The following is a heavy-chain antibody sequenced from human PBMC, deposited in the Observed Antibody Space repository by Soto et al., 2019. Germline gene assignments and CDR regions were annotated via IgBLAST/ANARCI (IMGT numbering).Heavy chain of an antibody. CDR1: GFSLSTSGGG. Sequence: QITLKESAPTLVKPTQTLTLTCTFSGFSLSTSGGGVGWIRQPPGKALEWLALIYWDHSERYSPSLKSRLTINKDTSKNQVVPTLTNMDPVDTATYFCVHTLRWLYFDLWGRGTPVTVSS. D-gene: IGHD5-18*01. J-gene: IGHJ2*01. CDR2: IYWDHSE. V-gene: IGHV2-5*02. CDR3: VHTLRWLYFDL.